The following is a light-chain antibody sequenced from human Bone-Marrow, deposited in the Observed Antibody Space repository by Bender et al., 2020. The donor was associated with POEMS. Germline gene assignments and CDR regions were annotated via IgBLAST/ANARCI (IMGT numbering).Light chain of an antibody. J-gene: IGLJ3*02. CDR1: NFNIEINY. V-gene: IGLV1-44*01. Sequence: QSVLTQPPSASGTPGQRVTISCSGSNFNIEINYVNWYQHLPGSAPRLVVYSNYQRPSGVPARFSGSKSGTSASLAISDIQSEDEGDYYCSSWDDSLSGWVFGGGTKLTVL. CDR3: SSWDDSLSGWV. CDR2: SNY.